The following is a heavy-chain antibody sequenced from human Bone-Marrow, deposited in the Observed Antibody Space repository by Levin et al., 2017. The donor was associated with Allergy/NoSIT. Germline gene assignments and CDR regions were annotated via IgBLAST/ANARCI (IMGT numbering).Heavy chain of an antibody. J-gene: IGHJ4*02. CDR3: AREQGDS. CDR2: IYIPGTT. Sequence: GSLRLSCAASGFSIRNYYMSWVRQAPGKGLECVSIIYIPGTTYYTDSVKGRFIISRDNSKNTLYLQMNNLRDEDTAVYYCAREQGDSWGQGTLVTVSS. CDR1: GFSIRNYY. V-gene: IGHV3-53*01.